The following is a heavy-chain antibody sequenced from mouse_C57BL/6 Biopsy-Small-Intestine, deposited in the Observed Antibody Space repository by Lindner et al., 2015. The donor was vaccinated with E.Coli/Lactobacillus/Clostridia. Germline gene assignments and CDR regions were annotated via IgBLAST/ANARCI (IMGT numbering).Heavy chain of an antibody. V-gene: IGHV1-82*01. J-gene: IGHJ2*01. D-gene: IGHD2-14*01. CDR3: ARGTRLDY. Sequence: VQLQESGPVLVEPGASVKISCKASGYAFSNSWMNWVKQRPGKGLEWIGRIYPGDGDTSYNGKFKGKATLTADKSSSTAYMQLSSLTSEDSAVYFCARGTRLDYWGQGTIVTVSS. CDR2: IYPGDGDT. CDR1: GYAFSNSW.